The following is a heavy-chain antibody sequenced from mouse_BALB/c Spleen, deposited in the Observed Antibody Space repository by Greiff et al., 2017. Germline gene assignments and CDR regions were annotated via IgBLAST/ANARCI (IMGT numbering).Heavy chain of an antibody. CDR1: GFTFSSYA. V-gene: IGHV5-6-5*01. D-gene: IGHD1-1*01. CDR2: ISSGGST. J-gene: IGHJ1*01. CDR3: ARGRDFTKGWYFDV. Sequence: EVQVVESGGGLVKPGGSLKLSCAASGFTFSSYAMSWVRQTPEKRLEWVASISSGGSTYYPDSVKGRFTISRDNARNILYLQMSSLRSEDTAMYYCARGRDFTKGWYFDVWGAGTTVTVSS.